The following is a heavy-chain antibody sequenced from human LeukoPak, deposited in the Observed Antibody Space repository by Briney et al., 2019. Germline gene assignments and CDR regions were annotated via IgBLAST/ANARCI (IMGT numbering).Heavy chain of an antibody. CDR1: GGTFSSYA. D-gene: IGHD6-13*01. Sequence: SVKVSCKASGGTFSSYAISWVRQAPGQGLEWMGGIIPIFGTANYAQKFQGRVTITTDESTSTAYMELSSLRAEDTALYYCAKGVYIAAGKVVDYWGQGTLVTVSS. J-gene: IGHJ4*02. CDR3: AKGVYIAAGKVVDY. V-gene: IGHV1-69*05. CDR2: IIPIFGTA.